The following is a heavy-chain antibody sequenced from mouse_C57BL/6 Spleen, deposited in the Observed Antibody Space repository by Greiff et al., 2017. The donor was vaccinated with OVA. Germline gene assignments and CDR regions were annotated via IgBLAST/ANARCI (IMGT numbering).Heavy chain of an antibody. J-gene: IGHJ4*01. Sequence: VQLQQSGAELVKPGASVKISCKASGYSFTGYYMNWVKQSPEKSLEWIGEINPSTGGTTYNQKFKAKATLTVDKSSSTAYMQLKSLTSEDSAVYYCARSPLYGSSYDYAMDYWGQGTSVTVSS. V-gene: IGHV1-42*01. D-gene: IGHD1-1*01. CDR1: GYSFTGYY. CDR2: INPSTGGT. CDR3: ARSPLYGSSYDYAMDY.